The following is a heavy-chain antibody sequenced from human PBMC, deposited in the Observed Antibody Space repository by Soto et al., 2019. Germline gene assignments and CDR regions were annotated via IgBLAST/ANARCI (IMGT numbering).Heavy chain of an antibody. CDR2: INHSGST. Sequence: NPSETLSLTCAVYGGSFSGYYWSWIRQPPGKGLEWIGEINHSGSTNYNPSLKSRVTISVDTSKNQFSLKLSSVTAADTAVYYCARTQGVVPAAMRWFDPWGQGTLVTVSS. J-gene: IGHJ5*02. V-gene: IGHV4-34*01. CDR3: ARTQGVVPAAMRWFDP. CDR1: GGSFSGYY. D-gene: IGHD2-2*01.